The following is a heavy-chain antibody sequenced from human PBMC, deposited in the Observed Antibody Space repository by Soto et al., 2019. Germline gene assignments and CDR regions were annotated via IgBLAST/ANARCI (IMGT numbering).Heavy chain of an antibody. CDR3: AREMYYSTYFDS. V-gene: IGHV2-5*02. CDR2: IYWDDDH. D-gene: IGHD3-10*01. J-gene: IGHJ4*02. CDR1: EFSLSSNGVG. Sequence: QITLRESGPALVRPTQTLTLICTFSEFSLSSNGVGVGWNRQPPGKALEWLALIYWDDDHRYSPSLKTRLTITKDTSKNQVVLTMTKLDPVDTATYYCAREMYYSTYFDSWGQGTLVTVSS.